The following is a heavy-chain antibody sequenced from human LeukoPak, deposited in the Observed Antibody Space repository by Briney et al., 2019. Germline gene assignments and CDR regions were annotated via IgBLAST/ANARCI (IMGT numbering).Heavy chain of an antibody. CDR1: GGSFSGYY. CDR2: INHSGST. V-gene: IGHV4-34*01. Sequence: SETLSLTCAVYGGSFSGYYWSWIRQPPGKGLEWIGEINHSGSTNYNPSLKSRVTISVDTSKNQFSLKLSSVTAADTAVYYCARGTRPGIAVAFYFDYWGQGTLVTVSS. D-gene: IGHD6-19*01. CDR3: ARGTRPGIAVAFYFDY. J-gene: IGHJ4*02.